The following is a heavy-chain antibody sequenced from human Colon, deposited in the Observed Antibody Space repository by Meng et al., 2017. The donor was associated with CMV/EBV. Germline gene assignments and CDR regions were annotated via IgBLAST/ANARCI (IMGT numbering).Heavy chain of an antibody. D-gene: IGHD5/OR15-5a*01. CDR3: ARKLSTAGVLDY. CDR2: IWYDGSNK. Sequence: GESLKISCAASGFTFSSYGMHWVRQAPGKGLEWVAVIWYDGSNKYYADSVKGRFTISRDNSKNTLYLQMSSLRTEDMAVYFCARKLSTAGVLDYWGQGTLVTVSS. CDR1: GFTFSSYG. V-gene: IGHV3-33*01. J-gene: IGHJ4*02.